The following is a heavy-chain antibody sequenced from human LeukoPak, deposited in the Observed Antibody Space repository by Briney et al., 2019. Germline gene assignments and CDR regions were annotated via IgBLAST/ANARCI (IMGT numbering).Heavy chain of an antibody. CDR2: INPSGGST. CDR3: ARDGPDFWSGYQYYFDY. D-gene: IGHD3-3*01. CDR1: GYTFTSYY. J-gene: IGHJ4*02. Sequence: ASVKVSCKASGYTFTSYYMHWVRQAPGQGLEWMGIINPSGGSTSYAQKFQGRVTMTRDTSTSTVYMELSSLRSEDTAVYYCARDGPDFWSGYQYYFDYWGQGTLVTVSS. V-gene: IGHV1-46*01.